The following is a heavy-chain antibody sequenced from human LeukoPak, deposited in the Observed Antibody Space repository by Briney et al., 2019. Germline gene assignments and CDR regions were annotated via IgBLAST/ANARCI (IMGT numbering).Heavy chain of an antibody. V-gene: IGHV1-2*02. CDR2: INPNSGGT. D-gene: IGHD2-2*01. J-gene: IGHJ5*02. CDR3: ARESCSSTSCPGRGNNWFDP. Sequence: ASVKVSCKASGYTFTGYYMHWVRQAPGHGVEWMGWINPNSGGTNYAQKFQGRVTMTRDTSISTAYMELSRLRSDDTAVYYCARESCSSTSCPGRGNNWFDPWGQGTLVTVSS. CDR1: GYTFTGYY.